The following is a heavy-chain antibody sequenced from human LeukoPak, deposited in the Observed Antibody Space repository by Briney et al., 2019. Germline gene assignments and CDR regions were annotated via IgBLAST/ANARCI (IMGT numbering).Heavy chain of an antibody. CDR2: IRYDGSNK. Sequence: GGSLRLSCEASGFTFRSYGMHWVRQAPGKGLEWVAVIRYDGSNKYYADSVKGRFTISRDGSKNTLYLQMNSLRAEDTAVYHCARDFRVVAATGGYDYWGQGTLVTVSS. CDR1: GFTFRSYG. D-gene: IGHD2-15*01. V-gene: IGHV3-33*01. J-gene: IGHJ4*02. CDR3: ARDFRVVAATGGYDY.